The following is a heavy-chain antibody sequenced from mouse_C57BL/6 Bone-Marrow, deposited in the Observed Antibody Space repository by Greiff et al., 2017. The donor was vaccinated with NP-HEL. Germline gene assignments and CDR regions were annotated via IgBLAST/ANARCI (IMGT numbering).Heavy chain of an antibody. V-gene: IGHV5-16*01. J-gene: IGHJ4*01. CDR3: ARGTVVSPSYAMDY. Sequence: EVKLMESEGGLVHPGSSMKLSCTASGFTFSDYYMAWVRQVPEKGLEWVANINYDGSSTYYLDSLKSRFIISRDNAKNILYLQMSSLKSEDTATYYCARGTVVSPSYAMDYWGQGTSVTVSS. D-gene: IGHD1-1*01. CDR1: GFTFSDYY. CDR2: INYDGSST.